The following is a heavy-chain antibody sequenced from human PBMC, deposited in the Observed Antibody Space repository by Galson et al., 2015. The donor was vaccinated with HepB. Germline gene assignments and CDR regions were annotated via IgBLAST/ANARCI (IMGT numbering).Heavy chain of an antibody. Sequence: CAISGDSVSSNSASWNWVRQSPSRGLEWLGRTYFMSKWHNDYAVSVKTRITIIEDTSKNQFSLQLSSVTPDDTAVYYCARAPNFKSGRPNYYSYYYGMDVWGQGTTVTVSS. D-gene: IGHD3-3*01. J-gene: IGHJ6*02. CDR3: ARAPNFKSGRPNYYSYYYGMDV. V-gene: IGHV6-1*01. CDR1: GDSVSSNSAS. CDR2: TYFMSKWHN.